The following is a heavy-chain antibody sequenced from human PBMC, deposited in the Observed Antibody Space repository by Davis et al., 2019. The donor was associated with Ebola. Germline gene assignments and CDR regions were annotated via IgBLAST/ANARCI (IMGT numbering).Heavy chain of an antibody. Sequence: MPSETLSLTCTVSGYSISSGYYWGWIRQPPGKGLERIGSIYHSVSTYYNPSLKSRVTISVDTSKNQFSLKLSAVTAADTAVYYCAKSGLSFGVVKYHYGMDVWGKGTTVTVSS. J-gene: IGHJ6*04. V-gene: IGHV4-38-2*02. CDR2: IYHSVST. CDR1: GYSISSGYY. CDR3: AKSGLSFGVVKYHYGMDV. D-gene: IGHD3-3*01.